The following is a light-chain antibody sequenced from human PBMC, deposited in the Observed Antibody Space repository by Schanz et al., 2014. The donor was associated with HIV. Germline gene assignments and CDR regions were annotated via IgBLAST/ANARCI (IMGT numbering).Light chain of an antibody. CDR2: GAS. CDR1: QSVSSN. CDR3: QQSYSATPYT. J-gene: IGKJ2*01. V-gene: IGKV3D-15*01. Sequence: EIVLTQSPGTLSLSPGERATLSCRASQSVSSNLAWYQQKPGQAPRLLISGASTRATGIPDRFSGSGSGTYFTLTITSLQFDDFATYYCQQSYSATPYTFGQGTRLEIK.